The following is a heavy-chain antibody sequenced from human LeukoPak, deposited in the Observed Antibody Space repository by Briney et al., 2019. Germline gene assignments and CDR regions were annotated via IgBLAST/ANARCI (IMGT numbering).Heavy chain of an antibody. CDR2: INTDGSST. Sequence: TGGSLRLSCAASGLTFSTYWMHWVRQSPGKGLVWVSRINTDGSSTRYADSVKGRFTISRDNAKKSLYLQMNSLRAEDTAVYYCARAKYDSSRYYYRGFDIWGQGTMVTVSS. D-gene: IGHD3-22*01. V-gene: IGHV3-74*01. CDR3: ARAKYDSSRYYYRGFDI. J-gene: IGHJ3*02. CDR1: GLTFSTYW.